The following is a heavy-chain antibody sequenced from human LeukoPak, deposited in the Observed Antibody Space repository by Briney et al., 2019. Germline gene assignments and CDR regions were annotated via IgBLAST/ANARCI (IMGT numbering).Heavy chain of an antibody. D-gene: IGHD5-18*01. CDR3: ARVGYSYGYSLYYYYGMDV. CDR1: GGSISSYY. J-gene: IGHJ6*02. CDR2: IYYSGST. V-gene: IGHV4-59*01. Sequence: PSETLSLTCTVSGGSISSYYWSWIRQPPGKGLEWIGYIYYSGSTNYNPSLKSRVTISVDTSKNQFSLKLSSVTAADTAVYYCARVGYSYGYSLYYYYGMDVWGQGTTVTVSS.